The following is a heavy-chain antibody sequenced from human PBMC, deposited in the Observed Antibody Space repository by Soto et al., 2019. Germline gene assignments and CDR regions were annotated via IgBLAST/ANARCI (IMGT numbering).Heavy chain of an antibody. CDR2: ISAYNGNT. V-gene: IGHV1-18*01. CDR1: GGTFSSYA. CDR3: ARGGYYDTSGSRNYHYYGMNV. J-gene: IGHJ6*02. Sequence: ASVKVSWKASGGTFSSYAISWVRQAPGQGLEWMGWISAYNGNTNYAQKLQGRVTMTTDTSTSTAYMELRSLRSDDTATYFCARGGYYDTSGSRNYHYYGMNVWGQGTTVTVSS. D-gene: IGHD3-9*01.